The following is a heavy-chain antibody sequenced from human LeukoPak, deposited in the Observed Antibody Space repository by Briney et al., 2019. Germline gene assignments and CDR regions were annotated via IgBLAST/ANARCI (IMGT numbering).Heavy chain of an antibody. V-gene: IGHV1-2*02. D-gene: IGHD3-16*02. CDR1: GYTFTGYY. Sequence: ASVKVSCKASGYTFTGYYMHWVRQAPGQGLEWMGWINPNRGGTNYAQKFQGRVTMTRDTSISTAYMELSRLRSDDTAVYYCASHYYDYIWGSYRPFDYWGQGTLVTVSS. J-gene: IGHJ4*02. CDR2: INPNRGGT. CDR3: ASHYYDYIWGSYRPFDY.